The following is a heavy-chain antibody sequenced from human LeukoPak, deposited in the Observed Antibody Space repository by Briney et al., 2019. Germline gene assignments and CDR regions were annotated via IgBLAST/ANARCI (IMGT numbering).Heavy chain of an antibody. CDR2: IYYSGST. CDR1: GGSISSYY. D-gene: IGHD5-24*01. CDR3: ARRRGAGYYGMDV. J-gene: IGHJ6*02. Sequence: SETLSLTCTVSGGSISSYYWSWIRQPPGKGLEWIGYIYYSGSTNYNPSLKSRVTISVDTSKNQFSLKLCSVTAADTAVYYCARRRGAGYYGMDVWGQGTTVTVSS. V-gene: IGHV4-59*01.